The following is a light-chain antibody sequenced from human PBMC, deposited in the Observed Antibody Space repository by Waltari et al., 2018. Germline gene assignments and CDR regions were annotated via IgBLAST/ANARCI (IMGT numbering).Light chain of an antibody. V-gene: IGLV6-57*01. CDR2: EDN. CDR3: RSYDSSNIALV. CDR1: SGNIASVY. J-gene: IGLJ3*02. Sequence: NFVLTQPHPVSEAPGKTVTIFCTRSSGNIASVYVQWYQQRPGSSPTTVIYEDNQRPTGVPGLFSGSIDSSSSSASLTIAGLKIEDEADYYCRSYDSSNIALVFGGGTKLTVL.